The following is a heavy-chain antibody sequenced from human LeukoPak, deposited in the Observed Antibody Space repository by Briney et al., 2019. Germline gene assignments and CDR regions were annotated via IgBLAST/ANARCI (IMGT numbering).Heavy chain of an antibody. CDR3: ARQSFLVVVPARYYYFDY. CDR1: GDSITGYY. V-gene: IGHV4-39*01. Sequence: PSETLSLTCSVSGDSITGYYWGWIRQPPGKGLEWIGNIYYTGNTYYNSSLKNRVTISLDTSKNQFSLKLSSVTAADTAVYYCARQSFLVVVPARYYYFDYWGQGTLVTVSS. CDR2: IYYTGNT. D-gene: IGHD2-15*01. J-gene: IGHJ4*02.